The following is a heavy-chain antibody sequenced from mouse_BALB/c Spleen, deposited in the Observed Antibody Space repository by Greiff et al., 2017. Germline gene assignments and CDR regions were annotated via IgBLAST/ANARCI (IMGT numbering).Heavy chain of an antibody. CDR1: GFTFSSYG. J-gene: IGHJ2*01. V-gene: IGHV5-6*01. CDR3: ARLYYDYDYFDY. D-gene: IGHD2-4*01. Sequence: EVKLMESGGDLVKPGGSLKLSCAASGFTFSSYGMSWVRQTPDKRLEWVATISSGGSYTYYPDSVKGRFTISRDNAKNTLYLQMSSLKSEDTAMYYCARLYYDYDYFDYWGQGTTLTVSS. CDR2: ISSGGSYT.